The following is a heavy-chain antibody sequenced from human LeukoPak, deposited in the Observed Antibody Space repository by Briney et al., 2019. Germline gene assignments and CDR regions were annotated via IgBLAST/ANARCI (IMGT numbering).Heavy chain of an antibody. CDR1: GFTFSSHS. V-gene: IGHV3-21*05. J-gene: IGHJ4*02. CDR3: ARAEGGPATAIY. D-gene: IGHD2-21*02. Sequence: GGSLRLSCVASGFTFSSHSMNWVRQAPGRGLEWVSYISTGSSYTNYADSVKGRFTISRDNAKNSLYLQMNSLRAEDTALYYCARAEGGPATAIYWGQGTLVTVSS. CDR2: ISTGSSYT.